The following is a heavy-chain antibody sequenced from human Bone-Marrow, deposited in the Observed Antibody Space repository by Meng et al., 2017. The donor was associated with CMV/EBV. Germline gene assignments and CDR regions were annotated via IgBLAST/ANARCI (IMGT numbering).Heavy chain of an antibody. CDR1: RFTFSSYE. CDR2: IGGSGSTI. V-gene: IGHV3-48*03. CDR3: ARGGLDCAWGRLDY. Sequence: GESLKISCAVSRFTFSSYEMNWVRQAPGKGLEWVSYIGGSGSTIYYADSVRGRFTISRNNAKNSLFLQMNSLRAEDTAVYYCARGGLDCAWGRLDYWGQGTLVTVSS. D-gene: IGHD3-16*01. J-gene: IGHJ4*02.